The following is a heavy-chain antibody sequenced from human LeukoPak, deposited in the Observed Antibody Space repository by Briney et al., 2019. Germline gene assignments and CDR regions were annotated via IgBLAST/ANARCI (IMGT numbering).Heavy chain of an antibody. CDR2: INPNSGGT. J-gene: IGHJ4*02. CDR3: ARQGSNSSGWYPVDD. Sequence: GASVKVSCKTSGYTFTGYYLHWVRQAPGLGLEWMGWINPNSGGTKYAQKFQGRVTMTRDTSISTAYLELSSLTSDDTAVYFCARQGSNSSGWYPVDDWGQGTLVTVSS. V-gene: IGHV1-2*02. D-gene: IGHD6-19*01. CDR1: GYTFTGYY.